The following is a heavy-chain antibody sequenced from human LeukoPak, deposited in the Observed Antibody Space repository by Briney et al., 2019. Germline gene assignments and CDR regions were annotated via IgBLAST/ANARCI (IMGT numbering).Heavy chain of an antibody. CDR3: ARGHDSSGYYFDY. CDR2: IYHSGST. CDR1: GGSISSGGYS. V-gene: IGHV4-30-2*01. J-gene: IGHJ4*02. D-gene: IGHD3-22*01. Sequence: SETLSLTCAVSGGSISSGGYSWSWIRQPPGKGLEWIGYIYHSGSTYYNPSLKSRVTISVDRSKNQFSLKLSSVTAADTAVYYCARGHDSSGYYFDYWGQGTLVPVSS.